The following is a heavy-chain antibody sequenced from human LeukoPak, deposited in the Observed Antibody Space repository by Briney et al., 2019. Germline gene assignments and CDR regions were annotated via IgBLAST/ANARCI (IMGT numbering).Heavy chain of an antibody. D-gene: IGHD3-10*01. V-gene: IGHV3-23*01. Sequence: GGSLRLSCAASGFTFSSYAMSWVRQAPGKGLEWVSAISGSGGSTYYADSVKGRFTISRDNSRNTLYLQMNSLRAEDTAVYYCAKPMVRGVISTRSFYWGQGTLVTVSS. CDR1: GFTFSSYA. J-gene: IGHJ4*02. CDR3: AKPMVRGVISTRSFY. CDR2: ISGSGGST.